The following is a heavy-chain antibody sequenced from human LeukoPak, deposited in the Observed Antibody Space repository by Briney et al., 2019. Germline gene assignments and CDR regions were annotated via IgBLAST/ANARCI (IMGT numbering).Heavy chain of an antibody. CDR3: ARGSSGSYLNCYYYYMDV. CDR1: GYTFTGYY. D-gene: IGHD1-26*01. J-gene: IGHJ6*03. Sequence: ASVKVSCKASGYTFTGYYMHWVRQAPGQGLEWMGWINPNSGGTNYAQKFQGRVTMTRDTSISTAYMELSRLRSDDTAVYYCARGSSGSYLNCYYYYMDVWGKGTTVTISS. CDR2: INPNSGGT. V-gene: IGHV1-2*02.